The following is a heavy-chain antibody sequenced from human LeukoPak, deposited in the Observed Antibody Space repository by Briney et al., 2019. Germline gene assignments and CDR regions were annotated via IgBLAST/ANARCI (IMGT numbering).Heavy chain of an antibody. CDR3: ARVGLDFIYYFDS. CDR1: GFSFNNYS. Sequence: PGGSLRLSCAASGFSFNNYSLNWVRQAPGKGLEWVSSISRSNFIYYADSVKGRFTFSRDNAKNSLYLRMNSLRVEDTAVYFCARVGLDFIYYFDSWGQGTLVTVSS. J-gene: IGHJ4*02. CDR2: ISRSNFI. V-gene: IGHV3-21*01. D-gene: IGHD3-3*01.